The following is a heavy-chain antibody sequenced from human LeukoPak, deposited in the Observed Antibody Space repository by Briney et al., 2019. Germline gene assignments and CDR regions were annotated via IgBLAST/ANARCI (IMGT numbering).Heavy chain of an antibody. D-gene: IGHD3-3*01. V-gene: IGHV4-4*07. CDR3: AREPYYDFWTGYYSHRRDWFDP. CDR2: IYTSGST. CDR1: GGSISSYY. J-gene: IGHJ5*02. Sequence: SETLSLTCTVSGGSISSYYWSWIRQPAGKGLEWIGRIYTSGSTNYNPSLKSRVTMSVDTSKNQFSLKLSSVTAADTAVYYCAREPYYDFWTGYYSHRRDWFDPWGQGTLVTVSS.